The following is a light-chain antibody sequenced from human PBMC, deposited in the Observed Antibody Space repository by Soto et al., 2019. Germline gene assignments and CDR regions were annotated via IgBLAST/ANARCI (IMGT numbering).Light chain of an antibody. CDR2: LGS. J-gene: IGKJ1*01. CDR3: MQALQTPR. CDR1: QSLLYSNGYNY. Sequence: DIVMTQSPLSLPVTPGEPASISCRSSQSLLYSNGYNYLDWYLQKPGQSPQLLIYLGSNRASGVPDRFSGSGSGTEFTLKISRVEAEDVGVYYCMQALQTPRFGQGTKVEIK. V-gene: IGKV2-28*01.